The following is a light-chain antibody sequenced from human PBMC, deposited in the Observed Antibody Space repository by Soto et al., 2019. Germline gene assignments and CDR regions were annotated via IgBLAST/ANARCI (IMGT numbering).Light chain of an antibody. CDR3: QQYNSYSPGYT. V-gene: IGKV1-5*03. CDR2: KAS. Sequence: DIPMTQSPSTLSASVGDRVTITCRASQSISSWLAWYQLKPGKAPKLLIYKASFLESGVPSRFSGSGSGTEFTLTISSLQPDDFATYYCQQYNSYSPGYTFGQGTKLEIK. J-gene: IGKJ2*01. CDR1: QSISSW.